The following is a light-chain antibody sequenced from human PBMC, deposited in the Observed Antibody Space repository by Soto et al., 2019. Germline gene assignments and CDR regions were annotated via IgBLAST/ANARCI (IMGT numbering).Light chain of an antibody. J-gene: IGKJ4*01. CDR3: EQYGSTPLT. CDR2: DAS. CDR1: QSVANNY. V-gene: IGKV3-20*01. Sequence: EIVLTQSPGTLSLSPGERATLSCRASQSVANNYLAWYQQKPGQAPRLLMYDASSRATGIPDRFSGSGSGTDFTLTISRLEPEDFAVYYCEQYGSTPLTFGGWTKVEIK.